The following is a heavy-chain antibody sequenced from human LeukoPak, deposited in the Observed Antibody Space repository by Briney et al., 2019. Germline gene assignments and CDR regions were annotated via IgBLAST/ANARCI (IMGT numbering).Heavy chain of an antibody. V-gene: IGHV3-23*01. D-gene: IGHD6-19*01. J-gene: IGHJ4*02. Sequence: GGSLRLSCAASGFTFRSYAMSWVRQAPGKGLERVSAISGSGGNTYYADSVKGRFTISRDNSKNTLYLQMNSLRAEDTAAYYCAKGLGSSGWESFDYWGQGTLVTVSS. CDR1: GFTFRSYA. CDR2: ISGSGGNT. CDR3: AKGLGSSGWESFDY.